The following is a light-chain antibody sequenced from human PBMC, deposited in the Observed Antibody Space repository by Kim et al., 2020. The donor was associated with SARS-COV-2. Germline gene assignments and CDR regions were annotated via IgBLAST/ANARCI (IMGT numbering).Light chain of an antibody. J-gene: IGLJ2*01. CDR2: RNN. V-gene: IGLV1-47*01. CDR3: AAWDDSLSGRV. CDR1: SSNIGSNY. Sequence: GQRVTISCPGSSSNIGSNYVYWYQQLPRTAPKLLIYRNNQRPSGVPDRFSGSKSGTSASLAMTGLRSEDEADYYCAAWDDSLSGRVFGGGTKLTVL.